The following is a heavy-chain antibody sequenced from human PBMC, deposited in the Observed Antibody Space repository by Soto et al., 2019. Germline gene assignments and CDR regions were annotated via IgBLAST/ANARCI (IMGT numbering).Heavy chain of an antibody. Sequence: SETLSLTCTVSGGSISSYYWSWIRQPPGKGLEWIGFIYYSGSTNYNPSLKSRVTISVDTSKNQFSLKLSSVTAADTAVYYCARVWGGAFDIWGQGTMVTVS. D-gene: IGHD3-10*01. J-gene: IGHJ3*02. CDR1: GGSISSYY. V-gene: IGHV4-59*08. CDR2: IYYSGST. CDR3: ARVWGGAFDI.